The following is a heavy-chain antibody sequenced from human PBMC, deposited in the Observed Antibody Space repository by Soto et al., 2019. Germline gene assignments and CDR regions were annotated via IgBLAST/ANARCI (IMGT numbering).Heavy chain of an antibody. Sequence: VQLVESGGGLVQPGGSLRLSCAASGLIFSDYHMDWVRQAPGKGLEWVGRIRRKANSYTTEYAASVTGRFTISRDDSKNSLYLQMNSLKSEDTAVYYCAMLGGWSGGSSGMDVWGQGTTVTVSS. J-gene: IGHJ6*02. D-gene: IGHD6-19*01. CDR3: AMLGGWSGGSSGMDV. CDR1: GLIFSDYH. CDR2: IRRKANSYTT. V-gene: IGHV3-72*01.